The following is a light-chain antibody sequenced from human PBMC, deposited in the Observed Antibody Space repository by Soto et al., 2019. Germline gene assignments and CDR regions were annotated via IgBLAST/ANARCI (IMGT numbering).Light chain of an antibody. J-gene: IGKJ3*01. CDR2: DAS. Sequence: EIVLTQSPATLSLSPGERATLSCRASQSISSYLAWYQQKPDQAPRLLIYDASNSATGIPARFSGSGSGTDFTLTISSLEPEDVAVYYCQQRSTWPFTFGPGTKVDIK. V-gene: IGKV3-11*01. CDR1: QSISSY. CDR3: QQRSTWPFT.